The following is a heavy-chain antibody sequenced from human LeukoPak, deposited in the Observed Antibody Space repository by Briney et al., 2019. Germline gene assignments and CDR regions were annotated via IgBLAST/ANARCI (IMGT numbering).Heavy chain of an antibody. J-gene: IGHJ4*02. CDR2: IYYSGST. V-gene: IGHV4-59*01. CDR1: GGSISSYY. D-gene: IGHD6-6*01. Sequence: KTSETLSLTCTVSGGSISSYYWSWILQPPGKGLEWIGYIYYSGSTNYNPSLKSRVTISVGTSKNQFSLKLSSVTAADTAVYYCARFSRGRIAARPMYFDYWGQGTLVTVSS. CDR3: ARFSRGRIAARPMYFDY.